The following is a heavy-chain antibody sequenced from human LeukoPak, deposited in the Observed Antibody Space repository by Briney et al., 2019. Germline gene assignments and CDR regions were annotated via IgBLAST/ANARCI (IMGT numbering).Heavy chain of an antibody. V-gene: IGHV4-30-4*01. D-gene: IGHD3-10*01. J-gene: IGHJ4*02. CDR3: AREEYGSGSYFR. Sequence: SETLSLTCTVSGGSISSGDYYWSWIRQPPGKGLEWIGYIYYSGSTYYNPSLKSRVTISVDTSKNQFSLKLSSVTAADTAVYYCAREEYGSGSYFRWGQGTLVTVSS. CDR2: IYYSGST. CDR1: GGSISSGDYY.